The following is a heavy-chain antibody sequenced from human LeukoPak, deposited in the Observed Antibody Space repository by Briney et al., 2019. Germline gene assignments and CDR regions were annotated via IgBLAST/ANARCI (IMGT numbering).Heavy chain of an antibody. J-gene: IGHJ3*02. CDR3: ATHRDGYNYAFDI. CDR2: IIPIFGTA. V-gene: IGHV1-69*05. CDR1: GGTFSSYA. D-gene: IGHD5-24*01. Sequence: SVKVSCKASGGTFSSYAISWVRQAPGQGLEWMGRIIPIFGTANYAQKFQGRVTITTDESTSTAYMGLSSLRSEDTAVYYCATHRDGYNYAFDIWGQGTMVTVSS.